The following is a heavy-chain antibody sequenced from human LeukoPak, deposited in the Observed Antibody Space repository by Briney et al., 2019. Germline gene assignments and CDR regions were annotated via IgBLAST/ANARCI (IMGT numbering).Heavy chain of an antibody. D-gene: IGHD3-22*01. J-gene: IGHJ3*02. CDR1: GNSFTSYW. V-gene: IGHV5-51*01. CDR3: TRGYDGSGYGDAFDI. Sequence: GESLKISCKGSGNSFTSYWIGWVRQVPGKGLEWMGIIYPGDSDTRYSPSFQGQVTISADKSISTAYLQWGSLKASGTAMYYCTRGYDGSGYGDAFDIWGQGTMVTVSS. CDR2: IYPGDSDT.